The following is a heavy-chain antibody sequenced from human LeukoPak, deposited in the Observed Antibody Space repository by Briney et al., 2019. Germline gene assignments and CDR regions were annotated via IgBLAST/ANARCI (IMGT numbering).Heavy chain of an antibody. CDR1: GFTFSSYW. V-gene: IGHV3-74*01. CDR3: SYGSGREGYMDV. J-gene: IGHJ6*03. Sequence: PGESLRLSCAASGFTFSSYWMHWVRQAPGEGLVWVSFINSDGSGTGYADSVKGRFTVSRDNAKYTLYLQMNSLRAEDTAVYYCSYGSGREGYMDVWGKGTTVTVSS. CDR2: INSDGSGT. D-gene: IGHD3-10*01.